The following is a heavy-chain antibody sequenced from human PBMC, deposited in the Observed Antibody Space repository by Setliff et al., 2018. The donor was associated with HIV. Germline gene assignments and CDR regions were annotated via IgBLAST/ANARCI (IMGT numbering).Heavy chain of an antibody. V-gene: IGHV1-2*06. CDR2: INPGSGGT. D-gene: IGHD1-26*01. J-gene: IGHJ6*03. CDR3: ATWGGSPDGYFYYYMDV. Sequence: ASVKVSCKASGYTFTGYYIHWVRRAPGQGLEWMGRINPGSGGTNYAPKFQGRVTMTRDKSISTAYMELSRLRSDDTAVYYCATWGGSPDGYFYYYMDVWGKGTTVTVSS. CDR1: GYTFTGYY.